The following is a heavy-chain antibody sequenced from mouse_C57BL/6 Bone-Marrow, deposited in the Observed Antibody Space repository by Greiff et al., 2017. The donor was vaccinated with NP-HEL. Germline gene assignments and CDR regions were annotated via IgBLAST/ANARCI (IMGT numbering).Heavy chain of an antibody. V-gene: IGHV2-5*01. D-gene: IGHD1-1*01. Sequence: VQLQQSGPGLVQPSQSLSITCTVSGFSLTSYGVHWVRQSPGKGLEWLGVIWRGGSTAFNAAFMSRIGITKDNSKSQVFYKMNSLQADDTARYYCAKLPGGYWGQGTTLTAAS. CDR1: GFSLTSYG. J-gene: IGHJ2*01. CDR2: IWRGGST. CDR3: AKLPGGY.